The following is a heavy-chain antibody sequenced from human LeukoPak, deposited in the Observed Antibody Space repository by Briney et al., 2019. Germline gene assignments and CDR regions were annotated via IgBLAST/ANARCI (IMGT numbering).Heavy chain of an antibody. D-gene: IGHD2-2*01. CDR1: GDSISIYY. J-gene: IGHJ5*02. CDR3: ARVNCSSTSCYLPNWFDP. CDR2: IYYSGST. V-gene: IGHV4-59*01. Sequence: PSETLSLTCTVSGDSISIYYWSWIRQPPGKGLEWIGYIYYSGSTNYNPSLKSRVTISVDTSKNQFSLKLSSVTAADTAVYYCARVNCSSTSCYLPNWFDPWGQGTLVTVSS.